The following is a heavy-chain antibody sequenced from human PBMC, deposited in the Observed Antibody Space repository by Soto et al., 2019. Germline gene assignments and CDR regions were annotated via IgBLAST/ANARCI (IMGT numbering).Heavy chain of an antibody. CDR2: IGVGSGNT. CDR3: EADRACSSTRCYPYNFDY. D-gene: IGHD2-2*01. Sequence: ASVKVSCKASGFTFTRSAVKWVGQARGQRLEWIGGIGVGSGNTNYAQKFQERVTITRDMSKSTVYMAPSRVISEDTAVYYGEADRACSSTRCYPYNFDYWGQGTLVTVSS. J-gene: IGHJ4*02. V-gene: IGHV1-58*01. CDR1: GFTFTRSA.